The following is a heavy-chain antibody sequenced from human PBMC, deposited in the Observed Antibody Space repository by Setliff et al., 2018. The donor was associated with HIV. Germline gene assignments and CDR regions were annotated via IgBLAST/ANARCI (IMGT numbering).Heavy chain of an antibody. V-gene: IGHV1-24*01. D-gene: IGHD1-26*01. CDR2: FDPEDGPDDGQT. Sequence: ASVKVSCKVSGSSLTELSIHWVRQTPGKGLQWMGGFDPEDGPDDGQTIYARKFQGRVTMTEDTSTDTAYMVLARLTSEDTAVYFCATVGPTGANFHDWGQGTLVTVSS. CDR3: ATVGPTGANFHD. CDR1: GSSLTELS. J-gene: IGHJ4*02.